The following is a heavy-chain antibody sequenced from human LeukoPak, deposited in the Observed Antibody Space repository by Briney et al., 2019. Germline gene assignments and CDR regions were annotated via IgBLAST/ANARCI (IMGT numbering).Heavy chain of an antibody. CDR3: ASFQGLNAFDI. CDR2: IYYSGST. Sequence: PSETLSLTCTVSGGSISSSSYYWSWIRQPPGKGLEWIGYIYYSGSTNYNPSLKSRVTISVDTSKNQFSLKLSSVTAADTAVYYCASFQGLNAFDIWGQGTMVTVSS. V-gene: IGHV4-61*01. CDR1: GGSISSSSYY. D-gene: IGHD3-16*01. J-gene: IGHJ3*02.